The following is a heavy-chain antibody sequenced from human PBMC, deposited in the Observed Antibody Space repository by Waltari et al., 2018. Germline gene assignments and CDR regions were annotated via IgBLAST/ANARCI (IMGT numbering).Heavy chain of an antibody. CDR3: ARDYCDRTYCHGMDV. Sequence: QVQLVESGGGVVKLGGCLILPCAAPAFPFSSLVFHWVRQVPGKGLEWVAVISYNERNIYYVDSVKGRFTISRDNSKKMLYLQLNSLRAEDTAGYYCARDYCDRTYCHGMDVWGQGTTVTVSS. D-gene: IGHD3-22*01. CDR1: AFPFSSLV. V-gene: IGHV3-30*19. CDR2: ISYNERNI. J-gene: IGHJ6*02.